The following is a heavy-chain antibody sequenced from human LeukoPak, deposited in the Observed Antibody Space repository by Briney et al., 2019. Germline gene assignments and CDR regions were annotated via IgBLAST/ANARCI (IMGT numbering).Heavy chain of an antibody. Sequence: SETLSLTCTVSGGSIISTTYYWGWIRQPPGKGLEWIGSIYYSGSPFYNPSLKSRVTMSVDTSKSQFSLKLSSVTAADTAVYYCASLTIAALFIDYWGQGALVTVSS. CDR3: ASLTIAALFIDY. D-gene: IGHD6-6*01. CDR2: IYYSGSP. V-gene: IGHV4-39*07. CDR1: GGSIISTTYY. J-gene: IGHJ4*02.